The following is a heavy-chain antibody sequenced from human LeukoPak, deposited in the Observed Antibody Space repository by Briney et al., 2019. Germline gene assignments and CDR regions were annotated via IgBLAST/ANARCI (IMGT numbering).Heavy chain of an antibody. J-gene: IGHJ6*03. CDR3: TTDTYSGNYGNYYYYYMDV. D-gene: IGHD1-26*01. Sequence: GGSLRLSCATSGFTFNNYNMNWVRQAPGRALEWVSSITSSSTYIFYADSVKGRFTISRDNAKNSLYLQMNSLTTEYTAVYYFTTDTYSGNYGNYYYYYMDVWGNGTTVTISS. V-gene: IGHV3-21*04. CDR2: ITSSSTYI. CDR1: GFTFNNYN.